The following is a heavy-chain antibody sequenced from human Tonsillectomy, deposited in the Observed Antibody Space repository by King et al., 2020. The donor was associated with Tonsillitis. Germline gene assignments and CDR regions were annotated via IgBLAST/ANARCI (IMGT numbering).Heavy chain of an antibody. CDR2: IYYSGST. D-gene: IGHD1-26*01. CDR1: GGSISGYY. J-gene: IGHJ4*02. V-gene: IGHV4-59*01. CDR3: ARLSGSYFGFYY. Sequence: QLQESGPGLVKPSETLSLTCTVSGGSISGYYWSWIRQPPGEGLEWIGYIYYSGSTTYNPSGKSRVTISVDTSKNQFSLKLTSVTAADTAVYYCARLSGSYFGFYYWGQGTLVTVSS.